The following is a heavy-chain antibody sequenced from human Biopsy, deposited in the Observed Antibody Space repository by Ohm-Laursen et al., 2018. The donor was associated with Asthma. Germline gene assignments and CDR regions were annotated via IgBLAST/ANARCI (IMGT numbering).Heavy chain of an antibody. J-gene: IGHJ6*02. CDR3: ARCQVGYSSGWSLLLKKIYYSGMDV. V-gene: IGHV1-69*13. D-gene: IGHD6-19*01. CDR1: GGTFSNFA. Sequence: SVKVSCKSPGGTFSNFAISWVRQAPGQGLEWLGGIMTVFGTTNYAQKFHGRVTINAGESTSTAYMEVTSLISEDTAIYYCARCQVGYSSGWSLLLKKIYYSGMDVWGQGTAVTVSS. CDR2: IMTVFGTT.